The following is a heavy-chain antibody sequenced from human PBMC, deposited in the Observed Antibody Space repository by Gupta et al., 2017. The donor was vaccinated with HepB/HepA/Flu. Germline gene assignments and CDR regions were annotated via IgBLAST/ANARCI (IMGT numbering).Heavy chain of an antibody. CDR3: ARLRDIVVVPAAMMGEPWFDP. V-gene: IGHV5-51*01. Sequence: VQLVQSGAEVKKPGESLKISCKGSGYSFTSYWIGWVRQMPGKGLEWMGIIYPGDSDTRYSPFFQGQVTISADKSISTAYLQWSSLKASDTAMYYCARLRDIVVVPAAMMGEPWFDPWGQGTLVTVSS. CDR2: IYPGDSDT. CDR1: GYSFTSYW. J-gene: IGHJ5*02. D-gene: IGHD2-2*01.